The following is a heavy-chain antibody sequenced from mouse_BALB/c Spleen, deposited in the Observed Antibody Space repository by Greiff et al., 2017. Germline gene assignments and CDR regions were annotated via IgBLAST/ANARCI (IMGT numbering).Heavy chain of an antibody. V-gene: IGHV1-15*01. CDR1: GYTFTDYE. J-gene: IGHJ3*01. Sequence: QVQLQQSGAELVRPGASVTLSCKASGYTFTDYEMHWVKQTPVHGLEWIGAIDPETGGTAYNQKFKGKATLTADKSSSTAYMELRSLTSEDSAVYYCTRDDYDYDVFAYWGQGTLVTVSA. CDR2: IDPETGGT. D-gene: IGHD2-4*01. CDR3: TRDDYDYDVFAY.